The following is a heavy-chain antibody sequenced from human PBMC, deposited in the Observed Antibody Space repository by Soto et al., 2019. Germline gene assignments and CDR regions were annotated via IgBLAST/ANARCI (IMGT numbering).Heavy chain of an antibody. Sequence: QVQLVQSGAEVKKPGSSVKVSCKASGGTFSSYAISWVRQAPGQGLEWMGGIIPIFGTANYAQKFQGRVTISADESTSTAYLELSSLRSEDTAVYYCAREGVLERYFDLWGRGTLVTVSS. D-gene: IGHD2-8*01. V-gene: IGHV1-69*12. CDR3: AREGVLERYFDL. CDR2: IIPIFGTA. J-gene: IGHJ2*01. CDR1: GGTFSSYA.